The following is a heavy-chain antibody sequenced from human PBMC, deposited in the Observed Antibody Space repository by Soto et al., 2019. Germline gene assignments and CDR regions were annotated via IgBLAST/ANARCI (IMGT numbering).Heavy chain of an antibody. D-gene: IGHD2-2*01. Sequence: PGGSLRLSCAASGFTFSDYYMTWIRQAPGKGLGWLSYIRSSGSTIYYADSVKGRFTISRDNAKNSLFLQMNSLRAEDTAVYYCARDRAPAATNTDASLWFDPWGQGTLVTVSS. V-gene: IGHV3-11*01. J-gene: IGHJ5*02. CDR1: GFTFSDYY. CDR2: IRSSGSTI. CDR3: ARDRAPAATNTDASLWFDP.